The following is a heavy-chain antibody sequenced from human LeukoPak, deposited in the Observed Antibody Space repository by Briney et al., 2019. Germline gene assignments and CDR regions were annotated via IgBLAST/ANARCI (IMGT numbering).Heavy chain of an antibody. CDR3: ARGRIAPIDY. D-gene: IGHD6-13*01. V-gene: IGHV3-7*03. CDR1: GFTFSSYW. CDR2: IKQDGSEI. J-gene: IGHJ4*02. Sequence: GGSLRLSCAASGFTFSSYWMSWVRQAPEKGLEWVANIKQDGSEIYYVDSVKGRFTTSRDNAKNSLYLQMNSLRAEDTAVYYCARGRIAPIDYWGQGTLVTVSS.